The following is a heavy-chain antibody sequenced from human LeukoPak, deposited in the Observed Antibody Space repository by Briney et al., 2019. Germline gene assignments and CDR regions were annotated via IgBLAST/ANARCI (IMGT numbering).Heavy chain of an antibody. CDR3: ASEYYYDSSGYFWD. CDR1: GFTFSSYA. V-gene: IGHV3-66*02. Sequence: QPGGSLRLXRAASGFTFSSYAMRWVRQAPGKGLEWVSVIYSGGSTYYADSVKGRFTISRDNSKNTLYLQMNSLRAGDTAAYYCASEYYYDSSGYFWDWGQGTLVTVSS. CDR2: IYSGGST. J-gene: IGHJ4*02. D-gene: IGHD3-22*01.